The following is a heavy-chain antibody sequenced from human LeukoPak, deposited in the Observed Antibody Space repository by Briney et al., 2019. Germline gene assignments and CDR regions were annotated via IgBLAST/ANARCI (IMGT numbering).Heavy chain of an antibody. J-gene: IGHJ4*02. CDR1: GFTFSGFT. V-gene: IGHV3-21*01. CDR2: IIVRSSYI. Sequence: GGSLRLSCAASGFTFSGFTLNGGRQALGKGLEWGSSIIVRSSYIFDADSVKGRFTISRDNAKNSLYLQMNSLRAEDTAVYYCARDVRRYCSSTSCYAGDYWGQGTLVTVSS. D-gene: IGHD2-2*01. CDR3: ARDVRRYCSSTSCYAGDY.